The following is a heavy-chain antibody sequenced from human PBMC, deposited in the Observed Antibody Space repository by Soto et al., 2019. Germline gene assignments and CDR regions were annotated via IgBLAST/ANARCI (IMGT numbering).Heavy chain of an antibody. CDR2: ISYDGSNK. CDR3: AKDLLGPGRAYGMDV. D-gene: IGHD7-27*01. V-gene: IGHV3-30*18. CDR1: GFTFSSYG. J-gene: IGHJ6*02. Sequence: QVQLVESGGGVVQPGRSLRLSCAASGFTFSSYGMHWVRQAPGKGLEWVAVISYDGSNKYYADSVKGRFTISRDNSKNKMDLHMNSLRAEDTAVYYCAKDLLGPGRAYGMDVWGQGTTVTVSS.